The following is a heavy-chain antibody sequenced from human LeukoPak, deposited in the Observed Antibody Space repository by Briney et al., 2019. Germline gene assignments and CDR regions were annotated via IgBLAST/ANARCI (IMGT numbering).Heavy chain of an antibody. Sequence: SETLSLTCTVSGGSISTYYWSWIRQPPGKELEWIGYIYYSGSTNYNPSLKSRVTISVDTSKNQFSLKLSSVTAADTAVYYCATLRGDYGDPGGYYVDYWGQGTLVTVSS. CDR2: IYYSGST. CDR3: ATLRGDYGDPGGYYVDY. CDR1: GGSISTYY. J-gene: IGHJ4*02. V-gene: IGHV4-59*01. D-gene: IGHD4-17*01.